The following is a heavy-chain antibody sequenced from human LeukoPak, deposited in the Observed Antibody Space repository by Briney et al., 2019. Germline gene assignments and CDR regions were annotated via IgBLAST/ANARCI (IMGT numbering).Heavy chain of an antibody. CDR2: INQDGSEK. CDR3: ARDGWGYGSGMLFDY. D-gene: IGHD3-10*01. CDR1: GFTFSSYW. Sequence: GGSLRLSCAASGFTFSSYWMNWVRQAPGKGLEWVANINQDGSEKFYVDSVKGRFTISRDNAKNSLYVQMNSLRAEDTAVYYCARDGWGYGSGMLFDYWGQGILVTVSS. V-gene: IGHV3-7*01. J-gene: IGHJ4*02.